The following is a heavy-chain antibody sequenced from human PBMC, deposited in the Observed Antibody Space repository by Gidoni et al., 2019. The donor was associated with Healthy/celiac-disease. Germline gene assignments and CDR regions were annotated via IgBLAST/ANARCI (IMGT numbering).Heavy chain of an antibody. D-gene: IGHD1-26*01. Sequence: LESGGGLVQPGGSLRLSCAASGFTFSSYAMSWVRQAPGKGLEWVSAISGSGGSTYYADSVKGRFTISRDNSKNTLYLQMNSLSAEDTAVYYGAKGTLVGAKGGFDYWGQGTLVTVSS. CDR3: AKGTLVGAKGGFDY. J-gene: IGHJ4*02. CDR1: GFTFSSYA. CDR2: ISGSGGST. V-gene: IGHV3-23*01.